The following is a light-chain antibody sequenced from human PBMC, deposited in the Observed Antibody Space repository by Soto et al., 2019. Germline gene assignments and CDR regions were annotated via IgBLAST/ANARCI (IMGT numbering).Light chain of an antibody. J-gene: IGLJ3*02. CDR1: SSDVGGYNY. V-gene: IGLV2-14*01. CDR3: SPYAGHLTGV. CDR2: EVS. Sequence: QSALTQPASMSGSPGQSIAISCTGTSSDVGGYNYVSWYQRHPGEAPKLMIYEVSYRPSGVSDRLSGSKSGNTASLTISRLQAEDEAEYYCSPYAGHLTGVFGGGTKLTVL.